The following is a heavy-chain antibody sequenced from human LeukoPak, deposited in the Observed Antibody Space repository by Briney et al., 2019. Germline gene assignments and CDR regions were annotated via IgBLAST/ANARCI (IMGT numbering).Heavy chain of an antibody. D-gene: IGHD6-19*01. CDR2: ISSSSSYI. CDR1: GFTFSSYS. J-gene: IGHJ4*02. CDR3: ARDKVAGTLNVFDY. Sequence: GGSLRLSCAASGFTFSSYSMNWVRQAPGKGLEWVSSISSSSSYIYYADSVKGRFTISRDNAKNSLYLQMNSLRAEDTAVYYCARDKVAGTLNVFDYWGQGTLVTVSS. V-gene: IGHV3-21*01.